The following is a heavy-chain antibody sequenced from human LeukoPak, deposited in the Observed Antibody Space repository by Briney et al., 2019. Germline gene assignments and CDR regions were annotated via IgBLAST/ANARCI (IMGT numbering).Heavy chain of an antibody. V-gene: IGHV3-30*02. Sequence: GGSLRLSCAASGFTFNNHGVQWVRQAPGKGLEWVAFIRYAGSHKYYADSVKGRFTISTDTSKSTLYLQMNSLRAEDTAVYYCARGNWQLDYWGQGTLVTVSS. D-gene: IGHD6-6*01. J-gene: IGHJ4*02. CDR2: IRYAGSHK. CDR3: ARGNWQLDY. CDR1: GFTFNNHG.